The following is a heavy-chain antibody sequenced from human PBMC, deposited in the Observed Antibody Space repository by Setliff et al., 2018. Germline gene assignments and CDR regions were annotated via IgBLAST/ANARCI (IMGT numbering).Heavy chain of an antibody. V-gene: IGHV4-59*02. D-gene: IGHD3-10*01. CDR1: GGSVSSHY. J-gene: IGHJ4*02. Sequence: SETLSLTCTVSGGSVSSHYWSWIRQPPGKELEWIGFIFYSGDTKTNPSLKGRVTMSVDRSKNQFSLKLSSVTAADTAVYYCARDRTYYGSGTYTRWFDYWGQGTLVTVSS. CDR2: IFYSGDT. CDR3: ARDRTYYGSGTYTRWFDY.